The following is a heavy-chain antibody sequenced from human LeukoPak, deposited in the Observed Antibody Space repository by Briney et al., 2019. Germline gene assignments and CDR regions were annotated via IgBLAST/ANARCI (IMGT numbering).Heavy chain of an antibody. CDR2: ISWNSGGI. V-gene: IGHV3-9*01. CDR1: GFTFDDYA. Sequence: GGSLRLSCAASGFTFDDYAMHWVRQAPGKGLEWVSGISWNSGGIGYADSVKGRFTISRDNAKNSLYLQMNSLRAEDTALYYCAKDIGPLPAASPFDYWGQGTLVTVSS. CDR3: AKDIGPLPAASPFDY. D-gene: IGHD2-2*01. J-gene: IGHJ4*02.